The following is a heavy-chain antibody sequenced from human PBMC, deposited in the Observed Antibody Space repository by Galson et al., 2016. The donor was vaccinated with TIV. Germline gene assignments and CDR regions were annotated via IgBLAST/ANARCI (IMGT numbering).Heavy chain of an antibody. CDR1: GAPIRDGDSF. CDR2: IYYSGRT. Sequence: LSLTCTVSGAPIRDGDSFWSWIRQSPGKGLEWIGYIYYSGRTFYNPSLKSRITISVDTSKNQFSVKLTSVTAADPAVYYCARKAGYYYYAMDVWGQGTTVTVSS. J-gene: IGHJ6*02. CDR3: ARKAGYYYYAMDV. V-gene: IGHV4-30-4*01.